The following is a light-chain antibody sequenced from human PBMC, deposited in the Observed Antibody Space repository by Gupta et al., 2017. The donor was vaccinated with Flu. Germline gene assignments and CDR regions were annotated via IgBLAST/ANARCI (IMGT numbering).Light chain of an antibody. CDR1: QSVLYSSNNKNY. CDR3: QQYYSTPGYT. V-gene: IGKV4-1*01. CDR2: WAS. J-gene: IGKJ2*01. Sequence: DILLTHSPDSLSVSLGERATINCKPSQSVLYSSNNKNYLAWYQQKPGQPPKLLIYWASTRESGVPERFSGSGSGTDFTLTISSMQAEDVAVYYCQQYYSTPGYTFGQGTKLEIK.